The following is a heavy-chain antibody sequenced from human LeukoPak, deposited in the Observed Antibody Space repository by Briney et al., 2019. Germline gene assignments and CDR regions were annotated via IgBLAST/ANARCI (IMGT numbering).Heavy chain of an antibody. V-gene: IGHV3-23*01. CDR2: ISGSGGST. D-gene: IGHD1-1*01. Sequence: GGSLRLSCAASGFTFSTSAMNWVRQAPGKGLEWVSGISGSGGSTYYADSVKGRFTISRDNSKNTLYLQMNSLRAEDTAVYYCAKTVYKPRRLTPLYYFDYWGQGTLVTVSS. CDR3: AKTVYKPRRLTPLYYFDY. CDR1: GFTFSTSA. J-gene: IGHJ4*02.